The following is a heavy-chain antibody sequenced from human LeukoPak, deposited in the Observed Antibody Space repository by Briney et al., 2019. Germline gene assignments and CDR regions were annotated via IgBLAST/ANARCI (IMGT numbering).Heavy chain of an antibody. J-gene: IGHJ4*02. D-gene: IGHD1-1*01. CDR3: VRVKGTYFDY. CDR1: GFPLSSYS. V-gene: IGHV3-48*01. Sequence: GGSLRLSCAASGFPLSSYSINWVRQAPGKGLEWVSYISSSSTNIYYLDSVQGRLTVSRDNDKNSLFLQIDSPRAEDTAVYYCVRVKGTYFDYWGQGTLVTVSS. CDR2: ISSSSTNI.